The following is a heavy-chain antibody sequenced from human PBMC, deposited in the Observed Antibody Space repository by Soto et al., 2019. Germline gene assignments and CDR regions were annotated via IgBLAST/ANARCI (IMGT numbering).Heavy chain of an antibody. CDR3: ARFSGGSYNTYYFYYGMDV. CDR2: ISAYNGNT. Sequence: ASVKVSCKASGYTFTSYGISWVRQAPGQGLDWMGWISAYNGNTKYAQDLQGRVTMTTDTSTSTAYMELRSLRTDDTAMYYCARFSGGSYNTYYFYYGMDVWGQGTTVTVSS. V-gene: IGHV1-18*04. J-gene: IGHJ6*02. D-gene: IGHD2-15*01. CDR1: GYTFTSYG.